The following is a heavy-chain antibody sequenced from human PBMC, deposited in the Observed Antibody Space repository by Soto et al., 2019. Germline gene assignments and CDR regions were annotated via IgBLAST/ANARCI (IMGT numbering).Heavy chain of an antibody. J-gene: IGHJ4*02. CDR3: ARPDYCGGDCYAFLDY. CDR2: IIPSFGRA. CDR1: GGTFRNYA. Sequence: QVQLVQSGVEVKTPGSSVRVSCKASGGTFRNYAFSWVRQAPGQGLEWIGGIIPSFGRANYAQKFQGRLTIIADESTSTTYMELISLRFEDTAVYYCARPDYCGGDCYAFLDYWGQGTLVTVSS. V-gene: IGHV1-69*12. D-gene: IGHD2-21*02.